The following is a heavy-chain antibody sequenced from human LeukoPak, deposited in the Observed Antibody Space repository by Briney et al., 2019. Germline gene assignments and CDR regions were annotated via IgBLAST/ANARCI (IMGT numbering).Heavy chain of an antibody. D-gene: IGHD3-3*01. CDR1: GFTFSTSW. J-gene: IGHJ3*02. CDR2: FNGDGTNTT. Sequence: GGSLRLSCAASGFTFSTSWMHWVRQVPGRGLEWVSRFNGDGTNTTTYADSVEGRFTISRDNAKNTLYLQMNSLSTEDTAVYYCGRGRITIFGVVPDAFDIWGQGTMVTVSS. CDR3: GRGRITIFGVVPDAFDI. V-gene: IGHV3-74*03.